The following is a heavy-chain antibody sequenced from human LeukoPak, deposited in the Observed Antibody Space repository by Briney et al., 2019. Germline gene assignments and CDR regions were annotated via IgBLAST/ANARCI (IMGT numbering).Heavy chain of an antibody. CDR3: ARDGEYYDILTGYLTRFDP. D-gene: IGHD3-9*01. CDR1: GGTFSSYA. Sequence: SVEVSCKASGGTFSSYAISWVRQAPGQGLEWMGGIIPIFGTANYAQKFQGRVTMTTDTSTSTAYMELRSLRSDDTAVYYCARDGEYYDILTGYLTRFDPWGQGTLVTVSS. V-gene: IGHV1-69*05. J-gene: IGHJ5*02. CDR2: IIPIFGTA.